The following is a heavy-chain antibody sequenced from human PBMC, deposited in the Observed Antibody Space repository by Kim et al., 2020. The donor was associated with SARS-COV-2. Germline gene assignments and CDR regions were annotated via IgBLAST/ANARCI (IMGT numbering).Heavy chain of an antibody. Sequence: SETLYLTCTVSGGSINSVSYYWSWIRQPAGKGLEWIGHIYPSGSTNYSPSLKSRVTISLDTSKNQFSLKLSSVTAPDTAIYYCARSTGYSDDYWGQGTLVTVSS. CDR2: IYPSGST. CDR3: ARSTGYSDDY. D-gene: IGHD2-2*01. J-gene: IGHJ4*02. V-gene: IGHV4-61*09. CDR1: GGSINSVSYY.